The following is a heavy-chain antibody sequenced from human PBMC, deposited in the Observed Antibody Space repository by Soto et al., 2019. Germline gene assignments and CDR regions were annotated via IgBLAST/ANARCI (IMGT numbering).Heavy chain of an antibody. Sequence: QVQLVESGGGVVQPGRSLRLSCAASGFTFSNYGMHWVRQAPGKGLEWVAVIWYDGDNKYYADSVKGRFTISRDNSKNTLYRQMNSLRAEDTAVYYWARDRERLAFLDVDYWGQGTLITVSS. CDR3: ARDRERLAFLDVDY. CDR2: IWYDGDNK. V-gene: IGHV3-33*01. CDR1: GFTFSNYG. D-gene: IGHD3-16*01. J-gene: IGHJ4*02.